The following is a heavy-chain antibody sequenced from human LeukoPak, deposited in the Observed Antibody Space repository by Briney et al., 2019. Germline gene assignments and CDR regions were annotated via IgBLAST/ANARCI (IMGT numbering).Heavy chain of an antibody. CDR1: GGSISSGDYY. CDR2: IYYSGST. D-gene: IGHD6-13*01. V-gene: IGHV4-30-4*01. Sequence: ASETLSLTCTVSGGSISSGDYYWSWIRQPPGKGLEWIGYIYYSGSTNYNPSLKSRVTISVDTSKNQFSLKLSSVTAADTAVYYCARRGGYSSSWSRNYYYYYMDVWGKGTTVTVSS. J-gene: IGHJ6*03. CDR3: ARRGGYSSSWSRNYYYYYMDV.